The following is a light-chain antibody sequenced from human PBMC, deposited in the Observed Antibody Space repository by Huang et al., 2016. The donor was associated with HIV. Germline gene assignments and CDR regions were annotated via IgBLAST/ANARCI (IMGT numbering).Light chain of an antibody. CDR3: QQRSHWRT. Sequence: EIVLTQSPVTLSLSPGERATLSCRASQRIDNYLAWYQQKPGQAPRLIIYDASDRVTGVPARFSGSGSGTDFTLIISGLEPEDFAVYYCQQRSHWRTFGQGTKLEIK. V-gene: IGKV3-11*01. CDR1: QRIDNY. CDR2: DAS. J-gene: IGKJ2*01.